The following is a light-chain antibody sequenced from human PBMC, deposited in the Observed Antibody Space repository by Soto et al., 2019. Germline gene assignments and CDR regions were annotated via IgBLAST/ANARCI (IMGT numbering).Light chain of an antibody. Sequence: QSVLTQPPSVSGAPGQRVTISCTGSSSNIGAGYDVHWYQQLPGTAPKLLIYGNSNRPSGVPDRFSGSKSGTSASLAIPGLRAEDEADYYCQSSDSSLNVFGTGTKVTVL. CDR1: SSNIGAGYD. CDR3: QSSDSSLNV. V-gene: IGLV1-40*01. J-gene: IGLJ1*01. CDR2: GNS.